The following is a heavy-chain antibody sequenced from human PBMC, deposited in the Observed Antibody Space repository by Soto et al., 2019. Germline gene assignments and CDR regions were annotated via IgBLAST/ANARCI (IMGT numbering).Heavy chain of an antibody. CDR1: GASISGFY. D-gene: IGHD1-1*01. CDR3: VRDGTKTLRDWLDP. CDR2: IYATGTT. Sequence: SETLSLTCTVSGASISGFYWSRIRKSAGKGLEWIGRIYATGTTDYNPSLKSRVMMSVDTSKKQFSLKLRSVTAADTAVYYCVRDGTKTLRDWLDPWGQGMSVTVSS. J-gene: IGHJ5*02. V-gene: IGHV4-4*07.